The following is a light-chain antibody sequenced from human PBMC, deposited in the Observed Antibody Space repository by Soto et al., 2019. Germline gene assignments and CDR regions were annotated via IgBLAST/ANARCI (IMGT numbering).Light chain of an antibody. J-gene: IGKJ5*01. V-gene: IGKV1-39*01. CDR1: QSISSY. CDR3: QQSYSTPIT. CDR2: AAS. Sequence: DIQMTQSPSSLSPSVGDRVTITCRASQSISSYLNWYQQKPGKAPKLLIYAASSLQSGIPSRFSGSRSGTEFTLTISRLLPEDFATYYWQQSYSTPITFGQGTRLEI.